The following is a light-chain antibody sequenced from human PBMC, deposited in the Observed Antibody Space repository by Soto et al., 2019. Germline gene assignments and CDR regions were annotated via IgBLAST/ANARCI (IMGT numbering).Light chain of an antibody. CDR1: QSVSSSY. CDR3: QQRSNWPLPIT. J-gene: IGKJ3*01. Sequence: EIVLTQSPDTLSLSPGERATLSCRASQSVSSSYLAWYQQKPGQAPRLLIYGASSRATGIPDRFSGSGSGTDFTLTISSLEPEDFAVYYCQQRSNWPLPITFGPGTKVDIK. V-gene: IGKV3D-20*02. CDR2: GAS.